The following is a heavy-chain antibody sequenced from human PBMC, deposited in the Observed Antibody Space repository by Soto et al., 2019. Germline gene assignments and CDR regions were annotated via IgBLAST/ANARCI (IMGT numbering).Heavy chain of an antibody. CDR1: GGNFNTYT. J-gene: IGHJ5*02. CDR2: IIPFLGKT. V-gene: IGHV1-69*06. D-gene: IGHD3-22*01. Sequence: QVQLVQSGAEVKKPGSSVKVFCKASGGNFNTYTITWVRQAPGQGLEWMGGIIPFLGKTNYAQKFQGRITLTADTSTSTVYMELNSLGSDDTAVYFCARGEGDRSSGLAIWFDPWGQGTLVTVSS. CDR3: ARGEGDRSSGLAIWFDP.